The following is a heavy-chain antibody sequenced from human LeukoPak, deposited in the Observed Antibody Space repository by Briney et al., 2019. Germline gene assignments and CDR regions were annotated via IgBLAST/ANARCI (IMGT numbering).Heavy chain of an antibody. CDR1: GVTFDDYG. D-gene: IGHD5-12*01. Sequence: PGGSLRLSCAASGVTFDDYGMSWVRQAPGKGLEWVSGINWNGGSTGYADSVKGRFTISRDNAKNSLYLQMNSLRAEDTALYYCARFSGYDSLLFAFDIWGQGTMATVSS. J-gene: IGHJ3*02. CDR2: INWNGGST. V-gene: IGHV3-20*04. CDR3: ARFSGYDSLLFAFDI.